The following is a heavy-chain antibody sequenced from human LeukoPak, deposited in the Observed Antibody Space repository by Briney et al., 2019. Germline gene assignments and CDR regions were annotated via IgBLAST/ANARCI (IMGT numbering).Heavy chain of an antibody. CDR3: ERHVPHSSKFDS. J-gene: IGHJ4*02. CDR2: VFPGGNT. CDR1: GGSFTSFH. Sequence: PSETLSLTCTVSGGSFTSFHWTWIRQPPGKGLEWIGDVFPGGNTRYNPSLKSRITFSVETSMHQFSLMLNSVTAADTALYYCERHVPHSSKFDSWGLGTLVTVSS. V-gene: IGHV4-4*09. D-gene: IGHD6-6*01.